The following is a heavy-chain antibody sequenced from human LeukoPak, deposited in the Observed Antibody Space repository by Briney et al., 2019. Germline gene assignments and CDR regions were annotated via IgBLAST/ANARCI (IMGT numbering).Heavy chain of an antibody. CDR3: ARDSAGPFDY. CDR1: GGSISSYY. CDR2: IYYSGST. Sequence: PSETLSLTCTVPGGSISSYYWSWIRQPPGKGLEWIGYIYYSGSTNYNPSLKSRVTISVDTSKNQFSLKLSSVTAADTAVYYCARDSAGPFDYWGQGTLVTVSS. D-gene: IGHD1-26*01. J-gene: IGHJ4*02. V-gene: IGHV4-59*01.